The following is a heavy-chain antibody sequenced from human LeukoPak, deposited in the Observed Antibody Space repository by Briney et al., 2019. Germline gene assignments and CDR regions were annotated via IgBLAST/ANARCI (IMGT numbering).Heavy chain of an antibody. CDR3: ARNNPNWSDVTYFDY. Sequence: GASVKVSCKASGYTFTSYYMHWVRQAPGQGLDWMGIINPSGGSTSYAQKFQGRVTMTRDMSTSTVYMELSSLRSEDTAVYYCARNNPNWSDVTYFDYWGQGTLVTVSS. CDR1: GYTFTSYY. J-gene: IGHJ4*02. D-gene: IGHD1-1*01. V-gene: IGHV1-46*01. CDR2: INPSGGST.